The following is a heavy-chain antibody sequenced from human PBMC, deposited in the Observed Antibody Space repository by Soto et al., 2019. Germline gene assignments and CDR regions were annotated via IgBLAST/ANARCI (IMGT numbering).Heavy chain of an antibody. CDR1: GGSISSGGYS. CDR3: ARRLYYDSSGFEGGGMDV. V-gene: IGHV4-30-2*03. J-gene: IGHJ6*02. D-gene: IGHD3-22*01. CDR2: IYYSGST. Sequence: SETLSLTCAVSGGSISSGGYSWSWIRQPPGKGLEWIGNIYYSGSTYYNPSLKSRVTISVDTSKNQFSLKLSSVTAADTAVYYCARRLYYDSSGFEGGGMDVWGQGTTVTVSS.